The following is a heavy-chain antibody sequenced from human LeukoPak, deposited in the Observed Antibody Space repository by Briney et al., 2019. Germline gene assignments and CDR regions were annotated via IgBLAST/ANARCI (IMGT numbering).Heavy chain of an antibody. Sequence: GGSLRLSCAASGFTFSSYGMHWVRQAPGKGLGWVAVIWYDGSNKYYAGSVKGRFTISRDNSKNTLYLQMNSLRAEDTAVYYCARRFNYCDSSGYYYRDAFDIWGQGTMVTVSS. CDR2: IWYDGSNK. V-gene: IGHV3-33*01. J-gene: IGHJ3*02. CDR1: GFTFSSYG. CDR3: ARRFNYCDSSGYYYRDAFDI. D-gene: IGHD3-22*01.